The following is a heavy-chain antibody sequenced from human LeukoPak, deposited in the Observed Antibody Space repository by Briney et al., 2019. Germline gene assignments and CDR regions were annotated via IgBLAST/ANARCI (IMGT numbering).Heavy chain of an antibody. J-gene: IGHJ5*02. CDR2: IYHSGST. CDR3: ARGFNWFDP. V-gene: IGHV4-38-2*02. CDR1: GYSISSGYY. Sequence: SETLSLTCTVSGYSISSGYYWGWIRQPPGKGLEWIGSIYHSGSTYYNPSLKSRVTISVDTSKNQLSLRLSSVTAADTAVYYCARGFNWFDPWGQGTLVTVSS.